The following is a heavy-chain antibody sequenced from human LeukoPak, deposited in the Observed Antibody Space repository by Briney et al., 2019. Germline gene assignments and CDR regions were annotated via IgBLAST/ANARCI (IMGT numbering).Heavy chain of an antibody. D-gene: IGHD6-13*01. CDR1: GFTFSSYS. J-gene: IGHJ6*03. V-gene: IGHV3-48*02. CDR3: ARAQPDTGYSSSWYEEYYMDV. Sequence: GGSLRLSCAASGFTFSSYSMNWVRQAPGKGLEWVSYISRSSSTIYYADSVKGRFTISRDNAKKSLYLQMNSMSDEDTAVYYGARAQPDTGYSSSWYEEYYMDVWGKGTTVTVSS. CDR2: ISRSSSTI.